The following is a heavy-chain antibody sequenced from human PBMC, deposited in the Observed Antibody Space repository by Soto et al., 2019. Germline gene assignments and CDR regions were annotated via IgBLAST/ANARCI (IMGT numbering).Heavy chain of an antibody. Sequence: GGSLRLSCAASGFTFSSYAMSWVRQAPGKGLEWVSAISGSGGRTYYADSVKGRFTVSRDNSKNTLYLLLNSLRAEDTAIYYCAKYYYDSSSSRGASDIWGQGTMVTVSS. V-gene: IGHV3-23*01. CDR1: GFTFSSYA. CDR2: ISGSGGRT. J-gene: IGHJ3*02. CDR3: AKYYYDSSSSRGASDI. D-gene: IGHD3-22*01.